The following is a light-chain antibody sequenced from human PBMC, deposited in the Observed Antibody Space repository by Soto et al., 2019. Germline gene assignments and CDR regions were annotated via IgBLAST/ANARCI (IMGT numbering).Light chain of an antibody. CDR2: GNS. CDR1: SSNIGAGYD. Sequence: QSVLTQPPSVSGAPGQRVTISCTGSSSNIGAGYDVHWYQQLPGTAPKLLIYGNSNRPSGRPDRCSGSKSGTSASLAITGLQVEDEADYYCQSYDSSLSGSGVVFGGGTKVTVL. V-gene: IGLV1-40*01. J-gene: IGLJ2*01. CDR3: QSYDSSLSGSGVV.